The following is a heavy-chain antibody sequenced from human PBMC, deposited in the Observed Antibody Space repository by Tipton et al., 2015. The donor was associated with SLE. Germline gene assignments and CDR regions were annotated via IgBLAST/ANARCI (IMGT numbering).Heavy chain of an antibody. D-gene: IGHD3-10*01. J-gene: IGHJ4*02. CDR2: IIPIFGTG. CDR1: GGIFNSLS. CDR3: ARAAYYYGSGSYSKSPFDH. Sequence: QSGPEVKKPGSSVKVSCKASGGIFNSLSINWVRQAPGQGLEWMGGIIPIFGTGNYAQKFLGRVMITADEATSTLYMELGSLRYEDTAVYYCARAAYYYGSGSYSKSPFDHWGQGTLVTVSS. V-gene: IGHV1-69*01.